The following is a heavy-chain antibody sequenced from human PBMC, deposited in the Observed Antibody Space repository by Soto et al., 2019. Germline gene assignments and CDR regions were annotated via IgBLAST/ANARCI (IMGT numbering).Heavy chain of an antibody. CDR1: GFTLSGHA. Sequence: GGSLRLSCAASGFTLSGHAMDWVRQAPGKGLEYVSGISSNGVGTYYANSVQGRFTISRDNSKNTVYLQMGSLRPEDMAVYYCARRARPDFYYMDVWGKGTTVTVSS. CDR3: ARRARPDFYYMDV. V-gene: IGHV3-64*01. CDR2: ISSNGVGT. J-gene: IGHJ6*03. D-gene: IGHD6-6*01.